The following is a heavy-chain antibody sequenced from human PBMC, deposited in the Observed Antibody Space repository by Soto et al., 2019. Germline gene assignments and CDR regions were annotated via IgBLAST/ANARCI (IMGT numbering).Heavy chain of an antibody. CDR1: GFSLSTSGVG. J-gene: IGHJ4*02. CDR2: IFLDDDK. V-gene: IGHV2-5*02. Sequence: QITLKESGPTLVKPTQTLTLTCTFSGFSLSTSGVGVGGSRQPPVKAREWLALIFLDDDKRYSPSLKSRLTIAEDTSKNQVVLTMTNMDPVDTATYYCAHASGCGNSPCFDYWGQGTLVTVSS. CDR3: AHASGCGNSPCFDY. D-gene: IGHD2-21*02.